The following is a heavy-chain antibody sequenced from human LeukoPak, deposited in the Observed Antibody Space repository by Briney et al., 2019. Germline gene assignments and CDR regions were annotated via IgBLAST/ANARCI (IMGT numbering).Heavy chain of an antibody. V-gene: IGHV1-46*03. D-gene: IGHD2-15*01. CDR2: INPSAGPT. Sequence: ASVKVSCKASGYTFTGYYMHWVRHAPGQGLEWMGIINPSAGPTSSAQTFQGRVTMTRDTSTGTVYMELSSLRSEDPAVYYCARLYCSGGTCYSPGDYWGEGTLVTVSS. CDR3: ARLYCSGGTCYSPGDY. J-gene: IGHJ4*02. CDR1: GYTFTGYY.